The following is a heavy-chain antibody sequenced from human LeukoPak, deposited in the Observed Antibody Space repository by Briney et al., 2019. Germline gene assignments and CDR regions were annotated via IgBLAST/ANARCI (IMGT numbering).Heavy chain of an antibody. Sequence: GESLKISCRCSGYRFTNYWIGWVRQMPGKGLEWMGIIYPGDSDTRYSPSFQGRVTISADKSISTAYLQWSSLKASDTAMYYCARRDGLGAFDIWGQGTMVTVSS. CDR3: ARRDGLGAFDI. V-gene: IGHV5-51*01. J-gene: IGHJ3*02. D-gene: IGHD5-24*01. CDR2: IYPGDSDT. CDR1: GYRFTNYW.